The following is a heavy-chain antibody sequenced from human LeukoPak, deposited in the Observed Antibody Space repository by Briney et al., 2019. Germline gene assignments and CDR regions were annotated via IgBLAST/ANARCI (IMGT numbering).Heavy chain of an antibody. CDR1: GGSISSGGYY. D-gene: IGHD4-17*01. CDR3: ARDLRYGDYVYYYYGMDV. V-gene: IGHV4-31*03. Sequence: SETLSLTCTVSGGSISSGGYYWSWIRQHPGKGLEWIGYIYYSGSTYYNPSLKSRVTISVDKSKNQFSLKLSSVTAADTAVYYCARDLRYGDYVYYYYGMDVWGQGTTVTVSS. CDR2: IYYSGST. J-gene: IGHJ6*02.